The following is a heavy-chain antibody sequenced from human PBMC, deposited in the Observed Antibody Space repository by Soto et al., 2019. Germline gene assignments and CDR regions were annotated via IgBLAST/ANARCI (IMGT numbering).Heavy chain of an antibody. CDR3: AAGPHTNYYDSSGYYYTLGY. CDR1: GFTFTSSA. D-gene: IGHD3-22*01. Sequence: SVKVSCKASGFTFTSSAVQWVRQARGQRLEWIGWIVVGSGNTNYAQKFQERVTITRDMSTSTAYMELSSLRSEDTAVYYCAAGPHTNYYDSSGYYYTLGYWGQGTLVTVSS. J-gene: IGHJ4*02. CDR2: IVVGSGNT. V-gene: IGHV1-58*01.